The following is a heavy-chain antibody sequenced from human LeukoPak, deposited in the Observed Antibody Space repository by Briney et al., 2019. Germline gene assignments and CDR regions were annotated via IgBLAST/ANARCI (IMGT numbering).Heavy chain of an antibody. CDR2: IRYDGSNK. J-gene: IGHJ4*02. CDR1: GFTFSSYG. Sequence: PGGSLRLSCAASGFTFSSYGMHWVRQAPGKGLEWVAFIRYDGSNKYYADSVKGRFTISRDNSKNTLYLQMNSLRAEDTAVYYCAKSRHTVRGVTPFDYWGQGTLVTVSS. V-gene: IGHV3-30*02. CDR3: AKSRHTVRGVTPFDY. D-gene: IGHD3-10*01.